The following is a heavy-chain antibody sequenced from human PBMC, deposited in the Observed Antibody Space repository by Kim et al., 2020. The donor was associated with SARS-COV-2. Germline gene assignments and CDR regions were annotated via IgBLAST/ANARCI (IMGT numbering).Heavy chain of an antibody. CDR3: TSGPYYYDSAAYYHDY. D-gene: IGHD3-22*01. CDR1: GLNFADYA. CDR2: IRSKRYDETT. V-gene: IGHV3-49*03. Sequence: GGSLRLSCTTSGLNFADYAMSWFRQAPGKGLEWVAFIRSKRYDETTEYAVSVKGRFIISRDDSKRIAYLQMNGLKTEDTAVYYCTSGPYYYDSAAYYHDYWGQGTLVTVSS. J-gene: IGHJ4*02.